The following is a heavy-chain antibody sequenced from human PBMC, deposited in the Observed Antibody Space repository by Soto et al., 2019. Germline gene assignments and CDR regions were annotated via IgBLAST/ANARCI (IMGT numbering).Heavy chain of an antibody. CDR2: IYHSGST. Sequence: SETLSLTCSVAVGAISSSNWWSWVRQPPGKGLEWIGEIYHSGSTNYNPSLKSRVTISVDKSKNQFSLKLSSVTAADTAVYYCARAPDILTGYYGFDYWGQGTLVTVSS. CDR1: VGAISSSNW. V-gene: IGHV4-4*02. J-gene: IGHJ4*02. CDR3: ARAPDILTGYYGFDY. D-gene: IGHD3-9*01.